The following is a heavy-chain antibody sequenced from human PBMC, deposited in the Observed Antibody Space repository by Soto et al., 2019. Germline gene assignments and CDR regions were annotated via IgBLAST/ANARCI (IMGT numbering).Heavy chain of an antibody. V-gene: IGHV4-34*01. J-gene: IGHJ6*02. D-gene: IGHD6-13*01. CDR3: ARGHGSSWYLYYYGMDV. CDR2: INHSGST. CDR1: GGSFSGYY. Sequence: SETLSHTCAVYGGSFSGYYWSWIRQPPGKGLEWIGEINHSGSTNYNPSLKSRVTISVDTSKNQFSLKLSSVTAADTAVYYCARGHGSSWYLYYYGMDVWGQGTTVTVSS.